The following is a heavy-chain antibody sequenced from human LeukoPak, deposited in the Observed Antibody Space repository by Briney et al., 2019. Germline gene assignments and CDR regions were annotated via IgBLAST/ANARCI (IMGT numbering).Heavy chain of an antibody. CDR2: IKQDGSEK. V-gene: IGHV3-7*01. D-gene: IGHD3-10*01. CDR3: ARNRARYSGMDV. CDR1: GFTFSSDW. Sequence: GGSLRLSCAASGFTFSSDWMSWVRQAPGKGLECVANIKQDGSEKYYVDSVKGRFTISRDNANNSLYLQINSLRGEDTAVYYCARNRARYSGMDVWGQGNTVTVSS. J-gene: IGHJ6*02.